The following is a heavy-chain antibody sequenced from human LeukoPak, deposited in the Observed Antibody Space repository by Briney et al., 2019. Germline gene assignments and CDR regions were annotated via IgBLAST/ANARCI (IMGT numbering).Heavy chain of an antibody. Sequence: PGRSLRLSCAASEFTFDDYAMHWVRQAPGKGLEWVSGISWNSGSIGYADSVKGRFTISRDNAKNSLYLQMNSLRAEDTALYYCAKDDYDSSGYWLAAWGQGTLVTVSS. CDR2: ISWNSGSI. J-gene: IGHJ5*02. CDR3: AKDDYDSSGYWLAA. D-gene: IGHD3-22*01. CDR1: EFTFDDYA. V-gene: IGHV3-9*01.